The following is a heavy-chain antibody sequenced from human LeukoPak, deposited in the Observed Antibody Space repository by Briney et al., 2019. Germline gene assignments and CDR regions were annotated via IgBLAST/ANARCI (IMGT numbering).Heavy chain of an antibody. J-gene: IGHJ4*02. V-gene: IGHV3-48*04. CDR1: GFTFSSYS. CDR3: AKDMGYSSSWTPAATYFDY. D-gene: IGHD6-13*01. CDR2: ISSSSSTI. Sequence: PGGSLRLSCAASGFTFSSYSMNWVRQAPGKGLEWVSYISSSSSTIYYADSVKGRFTISRDNAKNSLYLQMNSLRAEDTALYYCAKDMGYSSSWTPAATYFDYWGQGTLVTVSS.